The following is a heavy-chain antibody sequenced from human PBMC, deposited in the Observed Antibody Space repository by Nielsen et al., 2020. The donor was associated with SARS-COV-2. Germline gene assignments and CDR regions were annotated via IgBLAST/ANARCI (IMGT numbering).Heavy chain of an antibody. J-gene: IGHJ4*02. CDR2: IYHSGNT. CDR3: ARVSSEGWSIGY. D-gene: IGHD1-26*01. V-gene: IGHV4-4*02. Sequence: VRQAPGKGLEWIGEIYHSGNTNYNPSLKSRVTISVDTSKNQFSLKLSSVTAADTAVYYCARVSSEGWSIGYWGQGTLVTVSS.